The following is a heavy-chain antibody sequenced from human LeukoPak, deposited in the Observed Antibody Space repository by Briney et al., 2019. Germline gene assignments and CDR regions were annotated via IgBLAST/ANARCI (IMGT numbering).Heavy chain of an antibody. CDR2: ITGSGGST. CDR3: AKGKDC. Sequence: GGSLRLSCVASEFTFSDYAMSWVRQAPGKGLEWVSAITGSGGSTYYADSVQGRFTISRDNSKNTLYLQMNSLRADDTAVYYCAKGKDCWGQGTLVTVSS. CDR1: EFTFSDYA. J-gene: IGHJ4*02. V-gene: IGHV3-23*01.